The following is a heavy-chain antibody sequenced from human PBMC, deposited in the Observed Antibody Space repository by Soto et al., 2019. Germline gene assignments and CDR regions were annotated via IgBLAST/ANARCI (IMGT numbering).Heavy chain of an antibody. V-gene: IGHV1-58*01. CDR2: IVGSSGNT. J-gene: IGHJ6*04. Sequence: ASVQVSCKASGFTFTSSTVQWVRQARGQRLEWIGWIVGSSGNTNYAQKFQERGTITRDMSPSTAYMELSSLRSEDTAVYYCAADRDPITMVRGVIITGNYYGMGGWGKRTTVSVAS. CDR3: AADRDPITMVRGVIITGNYYGMGG. D-gene: IGHD3-10*01. CDR1: GFTFTSST.